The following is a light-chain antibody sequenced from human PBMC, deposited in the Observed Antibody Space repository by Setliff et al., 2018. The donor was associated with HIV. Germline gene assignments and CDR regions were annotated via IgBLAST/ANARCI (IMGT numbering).Light chain of an antibody. J-gene: IGLJ3*02. V-gene: IGLV1-51*02. CDR2: ENY. CDR1: SSSIGNNY. Sequence: VLTQSPSMSAAPGQKVTISCSGSSSSIGNNYVSWYQQLPGTAPKLLIYENYKRPSGIPGRFSGSKSGTSATLDITGLQTGDEADYYCGTWDSSLSAGFWVFGGGTKVTVL. CDR3: GTWDSSLSAGFWV.